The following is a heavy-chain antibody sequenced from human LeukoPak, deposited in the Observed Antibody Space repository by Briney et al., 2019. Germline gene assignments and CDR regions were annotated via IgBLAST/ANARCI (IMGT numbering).Heavy chain of an antibody. CDR2: INPNSGGT. D-gene: IGHD6-6*01. CDR3: ARRGAEYTTSSYGWFDP. CDR1: GYTFTGYF. Sequence: GASVKVSRKSSGYTFTGYFIHWVRQAPGQGLEWMGWINPNSGGTNYAQNFQGRVTMTRDTSISTTYMELTRLTSDDTAVYYCARRGAEYTTSSYGWFDPWGQGTLVTVSS. V-gene: IGHV1-2*02. J-gene: IGHJ5*02.